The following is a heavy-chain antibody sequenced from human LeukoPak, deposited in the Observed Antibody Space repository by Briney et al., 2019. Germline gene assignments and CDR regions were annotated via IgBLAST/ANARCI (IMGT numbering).Heavy chain of an antibody. Sequence: GGSLRLSRAASGFTFSNFAVSWVRQAPGKGLEWVSTISGSGYSTYYADSVKGRFTLSGDSSKNTLFLQMNSLRAEDTAVYYCARIRGGWYIDYWGQGTLVTVSS. J-gene: IGHJ4*02. V-gene: IGHV3-23*01. CDR1: GFTFSNFA. D-gene: IGHD3-10*01. CDR2: ISGSGYST. CDR3: ARIRGGWYIDY.